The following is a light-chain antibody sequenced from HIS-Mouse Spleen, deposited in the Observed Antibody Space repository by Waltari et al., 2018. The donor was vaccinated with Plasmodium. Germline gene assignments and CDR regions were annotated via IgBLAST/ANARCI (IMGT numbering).Light chain of an antibody. V-gene: IGKV3-20*01. J-gene: IGKJ2*01. CDR3: QQYGSSPYT. CDR2: GAS. CDR1: QSVSSSY. Sequence: EIVLTQSPGTLSLSPGERATLSCRASQSVSSSYLALYQQKPGQAPSLLIYGASSRATGIPDRFSGSGSGTDFTLTISRLEAEDFAVYYCQQYGSSPYTFGQGTKLEIK.